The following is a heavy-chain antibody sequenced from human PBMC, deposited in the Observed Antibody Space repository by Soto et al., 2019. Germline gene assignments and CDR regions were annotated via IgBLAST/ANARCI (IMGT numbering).Heavy chain of an antibody. V-gene: IGHV4-4*02. CDR1: GTSVFGANW. CDR2: IHSSGNT. D-gene: IGHD3-22*01. CDR3: ARTGPYSSGDN. J-gene: IGHJ4*02. Sequence: QVQLQESGPGLVNPLETLSLTCTVSGTSVFGANWWGWVRQPPGKGLEWIGEIHSSGNTDYSPSLQRRVTLSVDMSKNEFSLKLTSVTAADTAVYSFARTGPYSSGDNWGQGTLVTVSS.